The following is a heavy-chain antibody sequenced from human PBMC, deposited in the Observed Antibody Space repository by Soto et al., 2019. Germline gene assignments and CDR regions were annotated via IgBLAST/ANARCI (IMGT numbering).Heavy chain of an antibody. D-gene: IGHD1-26*01. CDR3: ASDLVGATTFRYYYYGMDV. V-gene: IGHV3-30*03. Sequence: GGSLRLSCAASGFTFSSYGMHWVRQAPGKGLEWVAVISYDGSNKYYADSVKGRFTISRDNSKNTLYLQMNSLRAEDTAVYYCASDLVGATTFRYYYYGMDVWGQGTTVTVSS. J-gene: IGHJ6*02. CDR1: GFTFSSYG. CDR2: ISYDGSNK.